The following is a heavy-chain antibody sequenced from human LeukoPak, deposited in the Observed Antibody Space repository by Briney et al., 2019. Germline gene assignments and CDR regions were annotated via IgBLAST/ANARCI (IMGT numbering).Heavy chain of an antibody. CDR2: MNPNSGNT. CDR1: GYTFTSYD. V-gene: IGHV1-8*01. J-gene: IGHJ5*01. CDR3: ESGPRSSLSSTKGNCFAS. Sequence: ASVKVSCKASGYTFTSYDINWVRQATGQGLEWMGWMNPNSGNTCYAQKFQGRGTMTRNTSISTAYMELSSLRSEDTAVYYCESGPRSSLSSTKGNCFASGGQGPLATVS. D-gene: IGHD2-15*01.